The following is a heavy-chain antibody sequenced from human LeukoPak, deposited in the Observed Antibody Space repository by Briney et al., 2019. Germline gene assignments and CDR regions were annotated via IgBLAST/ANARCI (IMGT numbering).Heavy chain of an antibody. D-gene: IGHD2-2*01. CDR1: GFTVRSNY. V-gene: IGHV3-53*01. CDR2: IYSGGST. J-gene: IGHJ4*02. CDR3: ASTHLGYCSSASCQNDY. Sequence: GGSLRLSCAASGFTVRSNYMSWVRQAPGKGLEWVSVIYSGGSTYYADSVKGRFTISRDNSKNTLYLQMNSLRAEDTAVYYCASTHLGYCSSASCQNDYWGQGTLVTVSS.